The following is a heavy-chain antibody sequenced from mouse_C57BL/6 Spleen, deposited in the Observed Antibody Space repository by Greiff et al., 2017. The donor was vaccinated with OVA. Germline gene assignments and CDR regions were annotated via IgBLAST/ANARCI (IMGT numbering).Heavy chain of an antibody. V-gene: IGHV5-17*01. Sequence: EVQLQESGGGLVKPGGSLKLSCAASGFTFSDYGMHWVRQAPEKGLEWVAYISSGSSTIYYADTVKGRFTISRDNAKNTLFLQMTSLRSEDTAMYYCAKPTVVATRAHWYFDVWGTGTTVTVSS. CDR1: GFTFSDYG. J-gene: IGHJ1*03. CDR3: AKPTVVATRAHWYFDV. CDR2: ISSGSSTI. D-gene: IGHD1-1*01.